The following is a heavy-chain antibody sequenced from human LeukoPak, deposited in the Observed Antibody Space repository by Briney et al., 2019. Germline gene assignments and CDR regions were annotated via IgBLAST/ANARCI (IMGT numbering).Heavy chain of an antibody. CDR1: GGSFSGYY. V-gene: IGHV4-34*01. CDR2: INHSGST. J-gene: IGHJ1*01. D-gene: IGHD6-19*01. Sequence: SETLSLTCAVYGGSFSGYYWSWIRQPPGKGLEWIGEINHSGSTNYNPSLKSRVTISVDTSKNQFSLKLSSVTAADTAVYYCARGLRTVAGTGYFQHWGQGTLVTVSS. CDR3: ARGLRTVAGTGYFQH.